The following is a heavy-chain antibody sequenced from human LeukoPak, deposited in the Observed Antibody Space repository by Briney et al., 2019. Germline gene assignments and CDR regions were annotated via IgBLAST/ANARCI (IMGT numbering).Heavy chain of an antibody. CDR3: ARAPSYCSSTSCINWFDP. J-gene: IGHJ5*02. CDR2: INHSGST. Sequence: SETLSLTCAVYGGSFSGYYWSWIRQPPGKGLEWIGEINHSGSTNYNLSLKSRVTISVDTSKNQFSLKLSSVTAADTAVYYCARAPSYCSSTSCINWFDPWGQGTLVTVSS. V-gene: IGHV4-34*01. D-gene: IGHD2-2*01. CDR1: GGSFSGYY.